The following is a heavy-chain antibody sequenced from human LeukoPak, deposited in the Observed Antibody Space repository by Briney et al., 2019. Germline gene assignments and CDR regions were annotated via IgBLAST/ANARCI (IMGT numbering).Heavy chain of an antibody. J-gene: IGHJ4*02. V-gene: IGHV4-4*07. D-gene: IGHD5-12*01. CDR2: IYTSGST. CDR1: GGSISSYY. CDR3: ARDLGLGGYDLGLIY. Sequence: SETLSLXCTVSGGSISSYYWSWIRQPAGKVLEWIGRIYTSGSTNYNPSLKTRVTMSVDTSKTQFSLKLSSVTAADTAVYYCARDLGLGGYDLGLIYWGQGTLVTVSS.